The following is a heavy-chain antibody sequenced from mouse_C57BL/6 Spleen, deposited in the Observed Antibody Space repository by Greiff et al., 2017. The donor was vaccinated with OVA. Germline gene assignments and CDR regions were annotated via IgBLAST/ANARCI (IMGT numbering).Heavy chain of an antibody. Sequence: VKLQQSGPELVKPGASVKISCKASGYAFSSSWMNWVKQRPGKGLEWIGRIYPGDGDTNYNGKFKGKATLTADKSSSTAYMQLSSLTSEDSAVYFCARQLGDYWGQGTSVTVSS. CDR1: GYAFSSSW. CDR3: ARQLGDY. J-gene: IGHJ4*01. CDR2: IYPGDGDT. V-gene: IGHV1-82*01. D-gene: IGHD3-1*01.